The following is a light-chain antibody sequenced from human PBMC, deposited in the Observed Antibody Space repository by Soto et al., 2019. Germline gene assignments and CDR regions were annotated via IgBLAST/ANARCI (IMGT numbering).Light chain of an antibody. J-gene: IGKJ4*01. Sequence: VQMAHFPSTLCRPLWDRDTNTCRASQTISSWLAWYQQKPGKAPKLLIYKASTLKSGVPSRFSGSGSGTDFTLTISSLQPEDFATYYCQQANSFPLTFGGGTKVDIK. CDR3: QQANSFPLT. V-gene: IGKV1-5*03. CDR1: QTISSW. CDR2: KAS.